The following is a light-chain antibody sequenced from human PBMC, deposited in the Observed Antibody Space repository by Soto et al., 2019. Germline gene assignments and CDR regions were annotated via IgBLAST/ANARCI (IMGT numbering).Light chain of an antibody. CDR3: SSYAGGNNAYV. V-gene: IGLV2-8*01. J-gene: IGLJ1*01. Sequence: QSVLTKPPSASVTPGQSVTISRTRASSDVGGYNYVSWYQHHPGKAPKLMIYEVTKRPSGVPDRFSGSKSGNTASLTVSGLQPEDEADYYCSSYAGGNNAYVFGTGTKVTVL. CDR2: EVT. CDR1: SSDVGGYNY.